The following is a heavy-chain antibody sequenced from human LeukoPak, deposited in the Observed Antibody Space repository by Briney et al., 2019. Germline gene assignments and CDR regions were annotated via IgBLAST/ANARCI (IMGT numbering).Heavy chain of an antibody. Sequence: SETLSLTCAVYGGSFSPYYWSWIRQPPGKGLEWIGEINHSGSTNYNPSLKSRVTISVDTSKNQFSLRLSSVTAADTAVYYCARGGYYCGGDCYVDYWGQGTLVTVSS. J-gene: IGHJ4*02. CDR1: GGSFSPYY. CDR3: ARGGYYCGGDCYVDY. V-gene: IGHV4-34*01. D-gene: IGHD2-21*02. CDR2: INHSGST.